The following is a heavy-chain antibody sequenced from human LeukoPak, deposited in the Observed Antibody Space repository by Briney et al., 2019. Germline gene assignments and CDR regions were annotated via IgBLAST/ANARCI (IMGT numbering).Heavy chain of an antibody. D-gene: IGHD3-3*01. V-gene: IGHV4-34*01. Sequence: SETLSLTCAVYGGSFSGYYWSWIRQPPGKGLEWIGEINHSGSTNYNPSLKSRVTISVDTSKNQFSLKLSSVTAADTAVYYCARVPYDFWSGSSQYYFDYWGQGTLVTVSS. CDR3: ARVPYDFWSGSSQYYFDY. J-gene: IGHJ4*02. CDR2: INHSGST. CDR1: GGSFSGYY.